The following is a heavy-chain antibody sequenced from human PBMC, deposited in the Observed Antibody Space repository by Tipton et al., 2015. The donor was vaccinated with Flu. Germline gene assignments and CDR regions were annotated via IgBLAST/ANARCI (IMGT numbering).Heavy chain of an antibody. Sequence: TLSLTCTVSGGSISSYYWSWIRQPPGKGLEWIGYIYYSGSTNYNPSLKSRVTISVDTSKNQFSLKLSSVTAADTAVYYCARHMASYRAAVYFDYWGQGTLVTVSS. D-gene: IGHD1-26*01. CDR1: GGSISSYY. CDR3: ARHMASYRAAVYFDY. V-gene: IGHV4-59*08. J-gene: IGHJ4*02. CDR2: IYYSGST.